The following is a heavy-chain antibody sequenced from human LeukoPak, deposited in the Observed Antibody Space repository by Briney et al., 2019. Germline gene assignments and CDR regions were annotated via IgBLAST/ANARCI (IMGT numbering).Heavy chain of an antibody. CDR3: ARAWVHSSGYSDAFDI. V-gene: IGHV4-34*01. J-gene: IGHJ3*02. D-gene: IGHD3-22*01. CDR2: VYYSGST. Sequence: SETLSLTCAVYGGSFSGYYWGWIRQPPGKGLEWIGSVYYSGSTYYNPSLKSRVTISVDTSKNQSSLKLSSVTAADTAVYYCARAWVHSSGYSDAFDIWGQGTMVTVSS. CDR1: GGSFSGYY.